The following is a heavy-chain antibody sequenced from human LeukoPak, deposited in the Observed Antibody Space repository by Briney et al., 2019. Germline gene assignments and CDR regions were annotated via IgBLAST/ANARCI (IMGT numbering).Heavy chain of an antibody. D-gene: IGHD2-2*01. V-gene: IGHV3-23*01. Sequence: GGSLRLSCAASGFTFSSYAMSWVRQAPGKGLEWVSAISGSGGSTYYADSVKGRFTSSRDNSKNTLYLQMNSLRAEDTAVYYCAGDCSSTSCYGGYWGQGTLVTVSS. CDR1: GFTFSSYA. CDR3: AGDCSSTSCYGGY. J-gene: IGHJ4*02. CDR2: ISGSGGST.